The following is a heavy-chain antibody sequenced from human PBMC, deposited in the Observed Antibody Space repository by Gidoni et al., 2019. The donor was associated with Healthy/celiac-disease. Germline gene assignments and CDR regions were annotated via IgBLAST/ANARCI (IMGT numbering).Heavy chain of an antibody. CDR3: AREGSGSYPVDY. D-gene: IGHD1-26*01. CDR2: ISYDGSNK. Sequence: QVQLVASGGGVVQPGRPLSLSFAASGFPFSSYATHWVRQDPGTGLEWVAVISYDGSNKYYADSVKGRFTISRDNSKNTLYLQMNSLRAEDTAVYYCAREGSGSYPVDYWGQGNLVTVSS. CDR1: GFPFSSYA. V-gene: IGHV3-30-3*01. J-gene: IGHJ4*02.